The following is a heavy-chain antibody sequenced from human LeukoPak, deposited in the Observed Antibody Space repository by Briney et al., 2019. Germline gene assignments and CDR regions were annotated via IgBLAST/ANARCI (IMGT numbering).Heavy chain of an antibody. V-gene: IGHV1-2*02. CDR1: GYTFTGYY. Sequence: GASVKVSCKASGYTFTGYYMHWVRQAPGQGLEWMGWINPNSGGTNYAQKFQGRVTMTRDTSISTAYMELSRLRSDDTAVYYCARDRGGSYSPLDYWGQGTLVTVSS. D-gene: IGHD1-26*01. CDR3: ARDRGGSYSPLDY. J-gene: IGHJ4*02. CDR2: INPNSGGT.